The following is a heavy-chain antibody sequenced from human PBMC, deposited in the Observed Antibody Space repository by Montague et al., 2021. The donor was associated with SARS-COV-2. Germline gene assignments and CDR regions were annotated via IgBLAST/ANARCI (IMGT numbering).Heavy chain of an antibody. J-gene: IGHJ4*02. V-gene: IGHV2-5*02. CDR2: IFWDDDK. CDR1: GFSLTTSGVA. D-gene: IGHD1-26*01. Sequence: PALVKPTQTLTLTCAVSGFSLTTSGVAVGWIRQPPGKALEWLALIFWDDDKRYSPSLRSRLTISKDTPKNQVVLTVTNMDPVDTATYYCVHRHPPEAGVSYDYFDYWGQGTLVTVSS. CDR3: VHRHPPEAGVSYDYFDY.